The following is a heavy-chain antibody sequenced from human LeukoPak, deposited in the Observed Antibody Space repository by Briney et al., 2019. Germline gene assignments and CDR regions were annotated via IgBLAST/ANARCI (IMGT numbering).Heavy chain of an antibody. Sequence: ASVKVSCKASGYTFTSYGISWVRQAPGQGLEWMGWISAYNGNTNYAQKLQGRVTMTTDTSTSTAYMELRSLRSDDTAVYYCARDSHHHMVVSLPAVWGQGTLVTVSS. CDR2: ISAYNGNT. V-gene: IGHV1-18*01. CDR3: ARDSHHHMVVSLPAV. D-gene: IGHD2-21*01. CDR1: GYTFTSYG. J-gene: IGHJ4*02.